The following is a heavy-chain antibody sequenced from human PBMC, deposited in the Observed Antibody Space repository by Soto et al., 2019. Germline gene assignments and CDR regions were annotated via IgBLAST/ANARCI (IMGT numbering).Heavy chain of an antibody. CDR2: ISSNGENT. D-gene: IGHD6-13*01. CDR1: RFTSGYHA. V-gene: IGHV3-23*01. Sequence: LSLSCAASRFTSGYHAMNWVRQAPGKGLEWVSTISSNGENTHYADSVKGRFIISSDNSSNTVALQMNSLRVEDTAIYYCVSWVSDYFDSCGQGNLLTVS. CDR3: VSWVSDYFDS. J-gene: IGHJ4*01.